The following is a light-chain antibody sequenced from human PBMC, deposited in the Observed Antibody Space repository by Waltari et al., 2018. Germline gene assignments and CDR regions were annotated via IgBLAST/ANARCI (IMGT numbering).Light chain of an antibody. J-gene: IGKJ1*01. CDR3: QQRSNWPRT. CDR2: AAS. Sequence: ETVSTQSPATLSLSPGERATLSCRASQSVSSYLAWYQQKPGQAPRLLIYAASNRATGIPARFSGSGSGTDFTLTISSLEPEDFAVYYCQQRSNWPRTFGQGTKVEIK. V-gene: IGKV3-11*01. CDR1: QSVSSY.